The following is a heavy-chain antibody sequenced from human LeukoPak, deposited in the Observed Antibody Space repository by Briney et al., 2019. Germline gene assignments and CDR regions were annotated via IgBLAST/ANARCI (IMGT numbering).Heavy chain of an antibody. V-gene: IGHV3-30*02. CDR1: GFTFTSHG. J-gene: IGHJ4*02. CDR3: ARDFGARGWLDY. D-gene: IGHD6-19*01. CDR2: IQHDGSNK. Sequence: PGGSLRLSCVVSGFTFTSHGMHWIRQAPGKGLEWVAFIQHDGSNKYHADSVKGRFTISRDNAKNSLYLQMNSLRAEDTAVYYCARDFGARGWLDYWGQGTLVTVSS.